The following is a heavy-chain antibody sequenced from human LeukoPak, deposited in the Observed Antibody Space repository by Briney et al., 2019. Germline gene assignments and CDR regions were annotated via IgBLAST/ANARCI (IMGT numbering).Heavy chain of an antibody. CDR1: GFTFSSYA. V-gene: IGHV3-48*04. Sequence: GGSLRLSCAASGFTFSSYAMSWVRQAPGKGLEWVSYIDSRSSVIYYADSVRGRFTVSRDNTKNSLYLQMNSLRAEDTAVYYCAIPTGTGYINSWTKAPSMDVGGQGTTVTVSS. CDR3: AIPTGTGYINSWTKAPSMDV. CDR2: IDSRSSVI. J-gene: IGHJ6*02. D-gene: IGHD6-13*01.